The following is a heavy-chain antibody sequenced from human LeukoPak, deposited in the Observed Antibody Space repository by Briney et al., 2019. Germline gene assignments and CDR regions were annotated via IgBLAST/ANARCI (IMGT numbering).Heavy chain of an antibody. CDR2: INHSGST. V-gene: IGHV4-34*01. CDR1: GGSFSGYY. J-gene: IGHJ4*02. Sequence: SETLFLTCAVYGGSFSGYYWSWIRQPPGKGLEWIGEINHSGSTNYNPSLKSRVTISVDTSKNQFSLKLSSVTAADTAVYYCARVPGLAVAGNGYWGQGTLVTVSS. D-gene: IGHD6-19*01. CDR3: ARVPGLAVAGNGY.